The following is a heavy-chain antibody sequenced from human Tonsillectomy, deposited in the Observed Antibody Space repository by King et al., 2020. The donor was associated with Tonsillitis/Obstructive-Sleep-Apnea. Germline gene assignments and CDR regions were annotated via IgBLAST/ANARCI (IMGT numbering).Heavy chain of an antibody. CDR3: ARVGLGYCSSTSCPSGYYYYMDV. V-gene: IGHV4-59*01. Sequence: QMQESGPGLVKPSETLSLTCTVSGGSISSYYWSWIRQPPGKGLEWIGYIYYSGSTNYNPSLTSRVTISVDTSKNQFSLKLSSVTAADTAVYYCARVGLGYCSSTSCPSGYYYYMDVWGKGTTVTVSS. J-gene: IGHJ6*03. D-gene: IGHD2-2*01. CDR2: IYYSGST. CDR1: GGSISSYY.